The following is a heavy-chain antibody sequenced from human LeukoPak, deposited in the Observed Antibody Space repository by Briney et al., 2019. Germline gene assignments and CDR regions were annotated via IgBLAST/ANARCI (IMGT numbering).Heavy chain of an antibody. D-gene: IGHD3-10*01. CDR2: INPNSGGT. J-gene: IGHJ4*02. V-gene: IGHV1-2*02. CDR3: ARLIPERFGESKYYFDY. CDR1: GYTFTGYY. Sequence: GASVKVSCKASGYTFTGYYMHWVRQAPGQGLEWMGWINPNSGGTNYAQKFQGRVTMTRDTSISTAYMELSRLRSDDTAVYYCARLIPERFGESKYYFDYWGQGTLVTVSS.